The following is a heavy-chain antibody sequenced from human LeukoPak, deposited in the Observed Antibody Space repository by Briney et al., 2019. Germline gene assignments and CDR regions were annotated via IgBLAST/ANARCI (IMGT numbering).Heavy chain of an antibody. CDR2: IYHSGST. Sequence: SETLSLTCAVSGGSISSSNWWSWVRQPPGKGLEWIGEIYHSGSTNYNPSLKSRVTISVDKSKNQFSLKLSSVTAADTAVYYCARDRYYYDSSGYRYYYYGMDVWGQGTTVTVSS. V-gene: IGHV4-4*02. J-gene: IGHJ6*02. CDR3: ARDRYYYDSSGYRYYYYGMDV. CDR1: GGSISSSNW. D-gene: IGHD3-22*01.